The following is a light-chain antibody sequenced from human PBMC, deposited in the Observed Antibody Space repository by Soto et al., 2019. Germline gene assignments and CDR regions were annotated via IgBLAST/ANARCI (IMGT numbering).Light chain of an antibody. CDR3: QHYNSYSEA. Sequence: DIRMTQSPSTLSGSVGDRVTITCRASQTISSWLAWYQQKPGKAPKLLIYKASTLKSGGPSRFSGSGSGTEFTLTISSLQPDDFATYYCQHYNSYSEAFGQGAKVDIK. CDR2: KAS. J-gene: IGKJ1*01. V-gene: IGKV1-5*03. CDR1: QTISSW.